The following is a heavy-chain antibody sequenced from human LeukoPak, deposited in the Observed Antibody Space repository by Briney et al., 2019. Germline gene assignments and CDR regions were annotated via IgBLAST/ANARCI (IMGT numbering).Heavy chain of an antibody. CDR1: GGSFSGYY. CDR3: ARRPSVLRYFDWLRYYMDA. J-gene: IGHJ6*03. V-gene: IGHV4-34*01. D-gene: IGHD3-9*01. CDR2: INHSGST. Sequence: SETLSLTCAVYGGSFSGYYWSWIRQPPGKGLEWIGEINHSGSTNYNPSLKSRVTISVDTSKNQFSLKLSSVTAADTAVYYCARRPSVLRYFDWLRYYMDAWGKGATVTVSS.